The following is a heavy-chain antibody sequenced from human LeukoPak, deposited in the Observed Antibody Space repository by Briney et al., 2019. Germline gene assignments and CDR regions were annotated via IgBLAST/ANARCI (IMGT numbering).Heavy chain of an antibody. CDR3: ARKRAVLLPQAATPPFYY. CDR2: ISAYNGST. D-gene: IGHD2-15*01. V-gene: IGHV1-18*01. Sequence: GASVKVSCKASGYTFTSYGISWVRQAPGQGLEWMGWISAYNGSTNYAQKLQGRVTMTTDTSTSTAYMELRSLRSDDTAVYYCARKRAVLLPQAATPPFYYWGQGTLVTVSS. J-gene: IGHJ4*02. CDR1: GYTFTSYG.